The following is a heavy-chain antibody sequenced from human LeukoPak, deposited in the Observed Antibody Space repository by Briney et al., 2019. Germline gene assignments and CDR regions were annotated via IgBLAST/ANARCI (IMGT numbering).Heavy chain of an antibody. CDR1: GGTFSSYA. J-gene: IGHJ3*02. Sequence: SVKVSCKASGGTFSSYAISWVRQAPGQGLEWMGGIIPIFGTANYAQKFQGRVTITADESTSTAYMELSSLRSEDTAVYYCARDSPAAKRGGHAFDIWGQGTMVTVSS. CDR3: ARDSPAAKRGGHAFDI. D-gene: IGHD2-2*01. CDR2: IIPIFGTA. V-gene: IGHV1-69*13.